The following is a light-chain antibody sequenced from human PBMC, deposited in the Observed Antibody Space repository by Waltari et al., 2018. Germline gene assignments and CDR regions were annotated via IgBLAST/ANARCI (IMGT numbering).Light chain of an antibody. CDR1: RTVSSSY. CDR2: GAS. J-gene: IGKJ2*01. Sequence: ELVLTQSPGTLSLSPGERATLSCRASRTVSSSYLAWYQQKPGQAPRLLIYGASSRATDIPDRFSGSGSRTDFTLTITRLEPEDFAVYYCQQYGSGYTFGQGTKLEIK. CDR3: QQYGSGYT. V-gene: IGKV3-20*01.